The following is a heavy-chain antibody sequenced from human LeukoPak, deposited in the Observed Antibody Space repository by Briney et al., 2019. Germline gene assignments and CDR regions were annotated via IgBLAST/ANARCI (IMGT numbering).Heavy chain of an antibody. Sequence: GGSLRLSCAASGFTVSNNYMRWVRQAPGKGLEWVALIPYDGSNKYYADSVKGRFTVSRDNSKNTLYLQMNSLRAEDTAVYYCVRGAYSSSWLNFDYWGQGTLVTVSS. J-gene: IGHJ4*02. CDR1: GFTVSNNY. V-gene: IGHV3-30-3*01. CDR3: VRGAYSSSWLNFDY. D-gene: IGHD6-13*01. CDR2: IPYDGSNK.